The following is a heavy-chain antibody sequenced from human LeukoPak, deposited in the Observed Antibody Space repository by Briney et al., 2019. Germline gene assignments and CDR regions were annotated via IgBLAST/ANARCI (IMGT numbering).Heavy chain of an antibody. D-gene: IGHD3-16*01. Sequence: GGSLRLSCTASGFRFSNYAMNWVRQAPGKGLEWVAFIRYDGSNKYYADSVKGRFTISRDNSKNTLYLQMNSLRAEDTAVYYCAKAAYDYVWGRYDAFDIWGQGTMVTVSS. V-gene: IGHV3-30*02. CDR2: IRYDGSNK. CDR3: AKAAYDYVWGRYDAFDI. CDR1: GFRFSNYA. J-gene: IGHJ3*02.